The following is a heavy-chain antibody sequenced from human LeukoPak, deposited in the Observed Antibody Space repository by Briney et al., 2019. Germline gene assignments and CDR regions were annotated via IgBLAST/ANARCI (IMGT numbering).Heavy chain of an antibody. Sequence: ASVKVSCKATGYTFTSYGISWVRQAPGKGLAGMGCISVYNGNTNYAQKLQGRVTMTTDTSTSTAYMELRSLRSDDTAVYYCARDFVRFGELPSLPWFDPWGQGTLVTVSS. D-gene: IGHD3-10*01. CDR2: ISVYNGNT. CDR3: ARDFVRFGELPSLPWFDP. V-gene: IGHV1-18*04. J-gene: IGHJ5*02. CDR1: GYTFTSYG.